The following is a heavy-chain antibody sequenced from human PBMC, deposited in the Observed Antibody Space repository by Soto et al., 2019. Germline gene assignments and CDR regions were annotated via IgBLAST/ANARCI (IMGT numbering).Heavy chain of an antibody. CDR1: GYTFTSYG. Sequence: ASVKVSFKASGYTFTSYGISCLREAPGQGLEWMGWISAYNGNTNYAQKLQGRVTMTTDTSTSTAYMELRSLRSDDTAVYYCARDRPRYYDFWSGYSDFDYWGQGTLVTVSS. D-gene: IGHD3-3*01. CDR3: ARDRPRYYDFWSGYSDFDY. J-gene: IGHJ4*02. V-gene: IGHV1-18*01. CDR2: ISAYNGNT.